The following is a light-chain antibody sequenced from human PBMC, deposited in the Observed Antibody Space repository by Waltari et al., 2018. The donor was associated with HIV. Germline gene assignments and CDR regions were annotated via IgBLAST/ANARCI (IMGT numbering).Light chain of an antibody. Sequence: QLALAQSPSASASLGASVKLTCTLSSGHSSNAIAWHQQQPEKGPRYLMKVNSDGSHIKGDGIPDRVSGSSSGAERYLTISSLQSEDEADYYCQTWGSGIRVFGGGTKLTVL. CDR1: SGHSSNA. CDR3: QTWGSGIRV. CDR2: VNSDGSH. V-gene: IGLV4-69*01. J-gene: IGLJ3*02.